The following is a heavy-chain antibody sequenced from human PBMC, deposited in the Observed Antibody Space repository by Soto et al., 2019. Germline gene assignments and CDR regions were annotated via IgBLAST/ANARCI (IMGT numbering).Heavy chain of an antibody. V-gene: IGHV3-23*01. CDR3: AKDAYRLGYCSSTSCYMVFNYYGMDV. Sequence: GGSLRLSCAASGFTFSSYAMSWVRQAPGKGLEWVSAISGSGGSTYYADSVKGRFTISRDNSKNTLYLQMNSLRAEDTAVYYCAKDAYRLGYCSSTSCYMVFNYYGMDVWGQGTTVTVSS. D-gene: IGHD2-2*02. CDR1: GFTFSSYA. J-gene: IGHJ6*02. CDR2: ISGSGGST.